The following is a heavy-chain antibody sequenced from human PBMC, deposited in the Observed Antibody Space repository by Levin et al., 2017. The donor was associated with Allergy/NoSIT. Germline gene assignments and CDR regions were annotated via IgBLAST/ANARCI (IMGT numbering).Heavy chain of an antibody. CDR1: GFTFSSYA. CDR3: AKDPRSMYYYDSSGWSPASYFDY. Sequence: GESLKISCAASGFTFSSYAMSWVRQAPGKGLEWVSAISGSGGSTYYADSVKGRFTISRDNSKHTLYLQMNSLRAEDTAVYYCAKDPRSMYYYDSSGWSPASYFDYWGQGTLVTVSS. J-gene: IGHJ4*02. D-gene: IGHD3-22*01. V-gene: IGHV3-23*01. CDR2: ISGSGGST.